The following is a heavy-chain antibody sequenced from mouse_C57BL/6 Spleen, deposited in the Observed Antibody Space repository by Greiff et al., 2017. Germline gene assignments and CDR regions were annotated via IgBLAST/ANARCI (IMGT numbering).Heavy chain of an antibody. J-gene: IGHJ4*01. CDR2: INPNNGGT. CDR1: GYTFTDYN. D-gene: IGHD2-4*01. V-gene: IGHV1-22*01. Sequence: VQLQQSGPELVKPGASVKMSCKASGYTFTDYNMHWVKQSHGKSLEWIGYINPNNGGTSYNQKFKGKATLTVNKSSSTAYMERRSLTSEASAVYYRSRGDYAGVYAMDYWGQGTSVTVSS. CDR3: SRGDYAGVYAMDY.